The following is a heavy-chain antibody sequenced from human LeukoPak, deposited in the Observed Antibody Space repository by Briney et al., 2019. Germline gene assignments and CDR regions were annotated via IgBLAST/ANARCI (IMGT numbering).Heavy chain of an antibody. J-gene: IGHJ4*02. CDR2: IYYSGST. V-gene: IGHV4-39*01. D-gene: IGHD6-19*01. Sequence: PSETLSLTCTVSGGSISSSSYYWGWIRQPPGKGLEWIGSIYYSGSTYYNPSLKSRVTISVDTSKSQFSLKLSSVTAADTAVYYCARHGSRIEVAFDYWGQGTPVTVPS. CDR1: GGSISSSSYY. CDR3: ARHGSRIEVAFDY.